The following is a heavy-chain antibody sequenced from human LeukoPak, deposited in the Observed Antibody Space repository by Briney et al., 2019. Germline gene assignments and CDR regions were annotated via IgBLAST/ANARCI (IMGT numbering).Heavy chain of an antibody. CDR2: INHSGYT. D-gene: IGHD6-13*01. CDR3: ARGAICGSSCRAFDA. Sequence: PSETLSLTCAVYGESFSGYFWGWIRQPPGTGLEWIGEINHSGYTNYKPSLKSRATISRDTSKNQFSLTLNLVSAADAAVYYCARGAICGSSCRAFDAWGQGTMVTVSS. V-gene: IGHV4-34*01. CDR1: GESFSGYF. J-gene: IGHJ3*01.